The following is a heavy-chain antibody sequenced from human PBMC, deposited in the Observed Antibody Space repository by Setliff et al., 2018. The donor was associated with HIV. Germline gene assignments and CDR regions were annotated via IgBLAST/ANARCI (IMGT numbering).Heavy chain of an antibody. CDR1: GYTFTSND. V-gene: IGHV1-8*02. D-gene: IGHD2-8*01. CDR3: ARGRYCTTLSCPYYFDY. Sequence: ASVKVSCKASGYTFTSNDINWVRQATGQGLEWMGWMNPNSGNTGYAQKFQGRVTMTRNTSISTVYMELNSLRSEDTAVYYCARGRYCTTLSCPYYFDYWGQRTLVTVSS. CDR2: MNPNSGNT. J-gene: IGHJ4*02.